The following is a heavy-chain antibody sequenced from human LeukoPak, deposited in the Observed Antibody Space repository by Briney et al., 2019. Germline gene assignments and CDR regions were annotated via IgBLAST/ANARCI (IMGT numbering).Heavy chain of an antibody. D-gene: IGHD3-10*01. CDR3: ARDLRGSGYDP. Sequence: ASVKVSCKASGYTFTDFYIHWVRQAPGQGPEWMGWINLHRGATNYAQKFRGRVTMTRDMSISLVYMELSRLKSNDTAVYYCARDLRGSGYDPWGQGTLVTVSS. J-gene: IGHJ5*02. CDR1: GYTFTDFY. CDR2: INLHRGAT. V-gene: IGHV1-2*02.